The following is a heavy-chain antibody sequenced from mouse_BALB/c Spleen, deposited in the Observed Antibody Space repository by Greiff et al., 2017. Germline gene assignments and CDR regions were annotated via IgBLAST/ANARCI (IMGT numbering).Heavy chain of an antibody. CDR2: IRLKSNNYAT. J-gene: IGHJ4*01. Sequence: EVMLVESGGGLVQPGGSMKLSCVASGFTFSNYWMNWVRQSPEKGLEWVAEIRLKSNNYATHYAESVKGRFTISRDDSKSSDYLQMNNLRAEDTGIYYCTYYDGYYVSMDYWGQGTSVTVSS. D-gene: IGHD2-3*01. CDR1: GFTFSNYW. CDR3: TYYDGYYVSMDY. V-gene: IGHV6-6*02.